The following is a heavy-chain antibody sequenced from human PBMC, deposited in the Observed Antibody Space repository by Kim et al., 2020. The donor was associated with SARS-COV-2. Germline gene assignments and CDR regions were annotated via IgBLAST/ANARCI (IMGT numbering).Heavy chain of an antibody. J-gene: IGHJ4*02. CDR1: GDSVSSGNYY. Sequence: SETLSLTCIVSGDSVSSGNYYWSWIRQPPGKVLEWIGYVEYSGSTNYIPSLKSRLSISIDTSTNRFSLKLISVTAADTAVYYCVRTTQPTTTPTSGHWPLCDYWGQGTLVVVSS. CDR2: VEYSGST. CDR3: VRTTQPTTTPTSGHWPLCDY. D-gene: IGHD5-12*01. V-gene: IGHV4-61*01.